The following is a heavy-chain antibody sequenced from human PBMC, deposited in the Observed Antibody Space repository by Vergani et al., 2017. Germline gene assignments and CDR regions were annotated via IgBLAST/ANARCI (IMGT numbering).Heavy chain of an antibody. J-gene: IGHJ4*02. CDR2: INPSGGST. Sequence: VPLVQSGAEVKKPGASVKVSCKASGYPFTSYYMHWVRPAPGQGLEWMGIINPSGGSTSYAQKFQGRVTMTRDTSTSTVYMELSSLRSEDTAVYYCARGLGDSGYDLYFDYWGQGTLVTVSS. CDR3: ARGLGDSGYDLYFDY. V-gene: IGHV1-46*01. CDR1: GYPFTSYY. D-gene: IGHD5-12*01.